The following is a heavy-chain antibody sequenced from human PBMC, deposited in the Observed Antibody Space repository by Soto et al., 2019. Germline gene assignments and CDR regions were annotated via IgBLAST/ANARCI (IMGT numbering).Heavy chain of an antibody. J-gene: IGHJ6*02. V-gene: IGHV1-69*01. CDR3: ASDTYCSGGSCYSAAGYYYGMDV. CDR1: GGTFSSYA. Sequence: QVPLVQSGAEVKKPGSSVKVSCQASGGTFSSYAISWVRQAPGQGLEWMGGIIPIFGTANYAQKFQRRVTITADESTSTAYMELSSLRSEDTAVYYCASDTYCSGGSCYSAAGYYYGMDVWGQGTTVTVSS. CDR2: IIPIFGTA. D-gene: IGHD2-15*01.